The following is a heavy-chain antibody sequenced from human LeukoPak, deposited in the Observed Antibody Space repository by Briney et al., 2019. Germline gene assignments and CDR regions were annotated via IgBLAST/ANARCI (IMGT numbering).Heavy chain of an antibody. Sequence: SETLSLTCAVYGGSFSSYYWSWIRQPPGKGLEWIGYIYYSGSTNYNPSLKSRVTISVDTSKNQFSLKLSSVTAADTAVYYCAREGTLGGYYYYYMDVWGKGTTVTVSS. D-gene: IGHD3-16*01. V-gene: IGHV4-59*01. CDR2: IYYSGST. CDR1: GGSFSSYY. CDR3: AREGTLGGYYYYYMDV. J-gene: IGHJ6*03.